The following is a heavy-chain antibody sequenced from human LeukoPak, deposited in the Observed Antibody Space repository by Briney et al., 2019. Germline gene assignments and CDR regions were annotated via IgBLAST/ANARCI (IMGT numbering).Heavy chain of an antibody. CDR1: GFSFSSNT. Sequence: GGSLRLSCAGSGFSFSSNTMSWVRQAPGRGLEGVSAISNNGGRTDYADSVKGRFTISRDNSKSTLYLHMDSLRAEDTAVYYCARDEDTSALSEYWGQGTLVTVSS. CDR3: ARDEDTSALSEY. CDR2: ISNNGGRT. V-gene: IGHV3-23*01. J-gene: IGHJ4*02. D-gene: IGHD2/OR15-2a*01.